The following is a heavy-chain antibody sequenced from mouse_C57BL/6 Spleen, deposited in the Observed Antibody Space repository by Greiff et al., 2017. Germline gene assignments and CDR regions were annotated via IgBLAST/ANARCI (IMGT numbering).Heavy chain of an antibody. V-gene: IGHV1-15*01. D-gene: IGHD2-4*01. CDR1: GYTFTDYE. CDR3: TGDYDGFAY. CDR2: IDPESGGT. Sequence: QVQLQQSGAELVRPGASVTLSCKASGYTFTDYEMHWVKQTPVHGLEWIGAIDPESGGTAYNQTFKGKAILTADKSSSTGYMELHSLTSEDSAVYYCTGDYDGFAYWGQGTLVTVSA. J-gene: IGHJ3*01.